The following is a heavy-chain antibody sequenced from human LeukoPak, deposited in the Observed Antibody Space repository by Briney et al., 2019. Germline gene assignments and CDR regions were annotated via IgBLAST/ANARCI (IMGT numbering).Heavy chain of an antibody. D-gene: IGHD6-19*01. J-gene: IGHJ5*02. CDR3: TIIPLAATLDWSDP. Sequence: ASVTVSCKASVYTFTGYYIHWVRQAPGQGLEWMGWINPSSGGTNFAQKFQSRVTIIRDTSISTAYMELSRLTSDDTAVYYCTIIPLAATLDWSDPWGQGTLVTVSS. CDR1: VYTFTGYY. V-gene: IGHV1-2*02. CDR2: INPSSGGT.